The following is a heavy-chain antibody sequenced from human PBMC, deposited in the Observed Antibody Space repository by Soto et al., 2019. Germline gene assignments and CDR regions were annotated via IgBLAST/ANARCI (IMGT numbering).Heavy chain of an antibody. D-gene: IGHD3-10*01. Sequence: QVQLVESGGGVVQPGRSLRLSCAASGFTFSSYGMHWVRQAPGKGLEWVAVIWYDGSNKYYADSVKGRFTISRDNSKNTLYLQMNSLRAEDTAVYFCARPSTWFGDLTGGDWFDPWGQGTLVTVSS. J-gene: IGHJ5*02. CDR2: IWYDGSNK. V-gene: IGHV3-33*01. CDR3: ARPSTWFGDLTGGDWFDP. CDR1: GFTFSSYG.